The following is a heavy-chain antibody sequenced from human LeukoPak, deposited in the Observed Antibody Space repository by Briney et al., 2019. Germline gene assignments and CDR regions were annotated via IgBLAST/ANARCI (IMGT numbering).Heavy chain of an antibody. D-gene: IGHD3-3*01. CDR1: GFTFRSYG. J-gene: IGHJ3*02. CDR3: AIFVEWIDI. V-gene: IGHV3-30*02. CDR2: IRDDGSNK. Sequence: GGSLRLSCAASGFTFRSYGMHWVRQAPGKGLEWVALIRDDGSNKYYADSAKGRFTISRDNSKNTLYLQMNSLRAEDTAVYYSAIFVEWIDICGEGTMATVPS.